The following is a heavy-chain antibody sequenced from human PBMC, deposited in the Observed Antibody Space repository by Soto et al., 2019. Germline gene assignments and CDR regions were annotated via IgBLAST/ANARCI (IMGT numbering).Heavy chain of an antibody. CDR3: ARDHYYDSSGYYFFDY. CDR1: GGTFSSYA. D-gene: IGHD3-22*01. CDR2: IIPIFGTA. Sequence: GASVKVSCKASGGTFSSYAISWVRQAPGQGLEWMGGIIPIFGTANYAQKFQGRVTITADESTSTAYMELSSLRSEDTAVYYCARDHYYDSSGYYFFDYWGQGTLVTVS. V-gene: IGHV1-69*13. J-gene: IGHJ4*02.